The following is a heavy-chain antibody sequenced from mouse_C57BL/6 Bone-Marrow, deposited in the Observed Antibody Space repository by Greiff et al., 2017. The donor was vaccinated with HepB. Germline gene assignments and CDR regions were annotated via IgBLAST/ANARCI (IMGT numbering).Heavy chain of an antibody. CDR3: ARSPPYHWYFDV. CDR2: INPNNGGT. D-gene: IGHD2-10*01. J-gene: IGHJ1*03. Sequence: EVKLQESGPELVKPGASVKIPCKASGYTFTDYNMDWVKQSHGKSLEWIGDINPNNGGTIYNQKFKGKATLTVDKSSSTAYMELRSLTSEDTAVYYCARSPPYHWYFDVWGTGTTVTVSS. CDR1: GYTFTDYN. V-gene: IGHV1-18*01.